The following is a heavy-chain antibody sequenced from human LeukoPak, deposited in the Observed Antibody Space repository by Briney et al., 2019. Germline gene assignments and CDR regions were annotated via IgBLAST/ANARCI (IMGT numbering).Heavy chain of an antibody. D-gene: IGHD6-13*01. CDR3: ARDLAMKGRLAAEYYFDY. CDR1: GFAFSSYG. J-gene: IGHJ4*02. Sequence: TGGSLRLSCAASGFAFSSYGMHWVRQAPGKGLEWVAVIRYDGSNKYYADSVKGRFTISRDNSKNTLYLQMNSLRAEDTAVYYCARDLAMKGRLAAEYYFDYWGQGTLVTVSS. V-gene: IGHV3-33*01. CDR2: IRYDGSNK.